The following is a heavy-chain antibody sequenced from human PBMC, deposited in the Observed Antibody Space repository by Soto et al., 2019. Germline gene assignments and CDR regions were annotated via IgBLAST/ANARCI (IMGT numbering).Heavy chain of an antibody. Sequence: EVQLLESGGGLVQPGGSLRLSCAASGITFSNYAMSWVRQAPGKGLEWVSTVSTDGGRTFYADSVKGQFTISRDNSKNMLYLQMDNLRAEDTATYYCTKVSASGRWYFDLWGRGTLVPVSS. CDR2: VSTDGGRT. CDR1: GITFSNYA. J-gene: IGHJ2*01. V-gene: IGHV3-23*01. CDR3: TKVSASGRWYFDL.